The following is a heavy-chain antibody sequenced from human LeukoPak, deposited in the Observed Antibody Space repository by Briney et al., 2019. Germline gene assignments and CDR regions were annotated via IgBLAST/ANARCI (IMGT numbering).Heavy chain of an antibody. D-gene: IGHD5-12*01. Sequence: SETLSLTCTVSGGSISSYYWSWIRQPAGKGLEWIGRIYTSGSTNYNPSLKSRVTMSVDTSKNQFSLKLGSVTAADTAVYYCARGLVGYDYPYYGMDVWGQGTTVTVSS. CDR1: GGSISSYY. J-gene: IGHJ6*02. CDR3: ARGLVGYDYPYYGMDV. V-gene: IGHV4-4*07. CDR2: IYTSGST.